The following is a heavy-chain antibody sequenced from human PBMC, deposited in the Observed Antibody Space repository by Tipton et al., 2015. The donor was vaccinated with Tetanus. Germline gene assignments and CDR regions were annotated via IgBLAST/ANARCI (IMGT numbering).Heavy chain of an antibody. CDR3: ARGGTMDY. Sequence: QSGPEVKKPGSSVKVSCKASGGTFTNHALNWVRQAPGQGLEWMGWINTDKGSTNYAQNLQGRVIMTTDTSTLTAYMELRSLRSDDTAVYYCARGGTMDYWGQGTLVTVSA. D-gene: IGHD1-1*01. CDR1: GGTFTNHA. J-gene: IGHJ4*02. V-gene: IGHV1-18*01. CDR2: INTDKGST.